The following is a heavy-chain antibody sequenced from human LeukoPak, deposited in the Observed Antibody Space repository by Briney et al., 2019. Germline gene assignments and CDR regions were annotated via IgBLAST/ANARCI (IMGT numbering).Heavy chain of an antibody. CDR1: GFTVSSNY. V-gene: IGHV3-66*04. D-gene: IGHD3-10*01. Sequence: GGSLRLSCAASGFTVSSNYMSWVRQAPGKGLEWVSVIYSGGSTYYADSVKGRFTISRDNSKNTLYLQMNSLRAEDTAVYYCARRETYYYGSGSYYNVFSPLGVWGKGTTVTISS. J-gene: IGHJ6*04. CDR2: IYSGGST. CDR3: ARRETYYYGSGSYYNVFSPLGV.